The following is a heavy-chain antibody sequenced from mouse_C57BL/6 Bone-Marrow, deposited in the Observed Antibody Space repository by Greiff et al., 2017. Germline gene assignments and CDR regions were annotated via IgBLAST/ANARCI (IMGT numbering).Heavy chain of an antibody. CDR3: TTDGNFPHYAMDY. CDR1: GFNIKDDY. Sequence: QLQQSGAELVRPGASVKLSCTASGFNIKDDYMHWVKQRPEQGLEWIGWIDPENGDTEYASKFQGKATITADTSSNTAYLQLSSLTSEDTAVYYCTTDGNFPHYAMDYWGQGTSVTVSS. D-gene: IGHD2-1*01. CDR2: IDPENGDT. J-gene: IGHJ4*01. V-gene: IGHV14-4*01.